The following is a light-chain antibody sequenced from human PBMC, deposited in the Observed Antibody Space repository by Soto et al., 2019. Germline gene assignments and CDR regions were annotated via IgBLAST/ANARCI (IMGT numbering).Light chain of an antibody. CDR1: SGSIATNY. J-gene: IGLJ2*01. Sequence: NFMLTQPPSVSESPGRTVTISCTRSSGSIATNYVQWYQQRPGSAPTIVIYEDNQRPSGVPARFSGSIDSSSNSASLTISGLKTEDEADYYCQSFDSINVVFGGGTKLTVL. CDR2: EDN. CDR3: QSFDSINVV. V-gene: IGLV6-57*04.